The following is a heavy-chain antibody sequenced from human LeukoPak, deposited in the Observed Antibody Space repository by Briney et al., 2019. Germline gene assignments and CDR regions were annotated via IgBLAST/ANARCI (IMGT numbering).Heavy chain of an antibody. V-gene: IGHV3-48*01. CDR3: ARDHHRRLYDSQARDTFDI. Sequence: GGSLRLSCAASGFTFSSYSMDWVRQAPGKGLEWVSYISSSSSTIYYADSVKGRFTISRDNAKNSLYLQMNSLRAEDTAVYYCARDHHRRLYDSQARDTFDIWGQGTMVTVSS. D-gene: IGHD3-22*01. CDR2: ISSSSSTI. CDR1: GFTFSSYS. J-gene: IGHJ3*02.